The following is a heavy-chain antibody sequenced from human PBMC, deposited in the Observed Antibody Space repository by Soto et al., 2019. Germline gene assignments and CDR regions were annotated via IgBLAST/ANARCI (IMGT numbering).Heavy chain of an antibody. V-gene: IGHV3-21*01. Sequence: GGSLRLSCAASGFTFSSYSMNWVRQAPGKGLEWVSSISSSSSYIYYADSVKGRFTISRDNAKNSLYLQMNSLRAEDTAVYYCARAKDIVVVPAEAFDIWGQGTMVTVSS. CDR1: GFTFSSYS. CDR3: ARAKDIVVVPAEAFDI. D-gene: IGHD2-2*01. J-gene: IGHJ3*02. CDR2: ISSSSSYI.